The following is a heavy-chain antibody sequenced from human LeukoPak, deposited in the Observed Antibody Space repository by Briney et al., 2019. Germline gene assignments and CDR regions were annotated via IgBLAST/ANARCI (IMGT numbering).Heavy chain of an antibody. V-gene: IGHV4-59*08. D-gene: IGHD6-19*01. CDR3: ARNRGSSGWYFGFWFDP. J-gene: IGHJ5*02. CDR2: IYYSGST. Sequence: SETLSLTCTVSGGSISSYYWSWIRQPPGKGLEWIGYIYYSGSTNYNPSLKSRVTISVDTSKNQFSLKLSSVTAADTAVYYCARNRGSSGWYFGFWFDPWGQGTLVTVSS. CDR1: GGSISSYY.